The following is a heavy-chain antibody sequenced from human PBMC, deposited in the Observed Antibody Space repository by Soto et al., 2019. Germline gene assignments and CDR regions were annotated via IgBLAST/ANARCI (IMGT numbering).Heavy chain of an antibody. V-gene: IGHV1-18*01. CDR3: ARVRFGDAFDY. J-gene: IGHJ4*02. Sequence: QVQLVQSGPEVKKPGASVKVSCEVSGYRFPSFGINWVRQAPGQGLEWVGWVNPDNHNTNYEQNLQHRVSLTTDTSTNTAFLELRDLTSDDTAVYYCARVRFGDAFDYWGQGTLVTVSS. CDR2: VNPDNHNT. D-gene: IGHD4-17*01. CDR1: GYRFPSFG.